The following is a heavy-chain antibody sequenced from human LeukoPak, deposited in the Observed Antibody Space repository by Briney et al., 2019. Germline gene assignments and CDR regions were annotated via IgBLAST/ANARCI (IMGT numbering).Heavy chain of an antibody. V-gene: IGHV3-30-3*01. CDR2: MSYNGFNK. CDR1: GFTFRNYA. J-gene: IGHJ4*02. CDR3: AREPAYYYDSSGYYVDY. Sequence: GGSLRLSCSASGFTFRNYAVHWVRQAPGKGLEWLTVMSYNGFNKYYADSVKGRFTISRDNSKNTLYLQMNSLRAEDTAVYYCAREPAYYYDSSGYYVDYWGQGTLVTVSS. D-gene: IGHD3-22*01.